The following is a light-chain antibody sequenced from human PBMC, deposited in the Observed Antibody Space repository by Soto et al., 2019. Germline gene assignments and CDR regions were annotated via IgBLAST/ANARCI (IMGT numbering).Light chain of an antibody. J-gene: IGLJ2*01. Sequence: QSVLTQPPSVSAAPGQKVTISCSGSSSNIGENDVSWYQQFPGTAPKLLIYGNNKRPSGIPDRFSGSRSGTSATLGITGLQTGDVADYYCGTWDTSLSGAVFGGGTKLTVL. CDR3: GTWDTSLSGAV. CDR2: GNN. CDR1: SSNIGEND. V-gene: IGLV1-51*01.